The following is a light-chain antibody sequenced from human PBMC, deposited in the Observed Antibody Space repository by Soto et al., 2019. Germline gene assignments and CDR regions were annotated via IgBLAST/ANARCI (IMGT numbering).Light chain of an antibody. Sequence: DIVMTQSPDSLAVSLGERATFNCKSSQSILDRSKNKYYLAWYQQKSGQPPKLLIYWASLRESGVPDRFTGSGSGTDFTLTISSLQAEDVAVYYCQQYFTSPWTFGQGTMVEI. CDR1: QSILDRSKNKYY. V-gene: IGKV4-1*01. J-gene: IGKJ1*01. CDR3: QQYFTSPWT. CDR2: WAS.